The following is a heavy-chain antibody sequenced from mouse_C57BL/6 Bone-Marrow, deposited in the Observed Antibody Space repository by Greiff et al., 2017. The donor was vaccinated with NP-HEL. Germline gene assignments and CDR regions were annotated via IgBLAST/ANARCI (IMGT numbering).Heavy chain of an antibody. CDR1: GYTFTSYW. CDR2: IDPSDSYT. V-gene: IGHV1-69*01. Sequence: PLQQPGAELVMPGASVKLSCKASGYTFTSYWMHWVKQRPGQGLEWIGEIDPSDSYTNYNQKFTGKSTLTVDKSSSTAYMQLSSLTSEDSAVYYCASNYNFDYWGQGTTLTVSS. CDR3: ASNYNFDY. D-gene: IGHD2-1*01. J-gene: IGHJ2*01.